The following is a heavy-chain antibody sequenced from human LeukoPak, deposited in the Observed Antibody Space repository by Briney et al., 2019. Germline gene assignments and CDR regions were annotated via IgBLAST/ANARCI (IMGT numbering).Heavy chain of an antibody. CDR3: ARDRSGGTPGAFDI. CDR2: ISSSSSYI. D-gene: IGHD2-15*01. V-gene: IGHV3-21*01. Sequence: PGGSLRLSCAASGFTFSSYGMHWVRQAPGKGLEWVSSISSSSSYIYYADSVKGRFTISRDNAKNSLYLQMNSLRAEDTAVYYCARDRSGGTPGAFDIWGQGTMVTVSS. CDR1: GFTFSSYG. J-gene: IGHJ3*02.